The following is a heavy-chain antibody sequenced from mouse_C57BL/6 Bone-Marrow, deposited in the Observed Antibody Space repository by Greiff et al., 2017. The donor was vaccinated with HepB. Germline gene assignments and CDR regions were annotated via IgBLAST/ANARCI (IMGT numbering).Heavy chain of an antibody. V-gene: IGHV5-4*01. CDR3: AREWAYTSMDY. D-gene: IGHD3-1*01. J-gene: IGHJ4*01. CDR2: ISDGGSYT. Sequence: EVKLMESGGGLVKPGGSLKLSCAASGFTFSSYAMSWVRQTPEKRLEWVATISDGGSYTYYPDNVKGRFTISRDNAKNNLYLQMSHLKSEDTAMYYCAREWAYTSMDYWGQGTSVTVSS. CDR1: GFTFSSYA.